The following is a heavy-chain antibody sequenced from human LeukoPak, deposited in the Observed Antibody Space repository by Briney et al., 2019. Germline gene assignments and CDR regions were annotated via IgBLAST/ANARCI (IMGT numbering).Heavy chain of an antibody. CDR3: ARDGDITMVRGESTGLFDP. CDR1: GGSISSSSYY. Sequence: SETLSLTCTVSGGSISSSSYYWGWIRQPPGKGLEWIGSIYYSGSTYYNPSLKCRVTISVDTSENQFSLKLSSVTAADTAVYYCARDGDITMVRGESTGLFDPWGQGTLVTVSS. CDR2: IYYSGST. J-gene: IGHJ5*02. D-gene: IGHD3-10*01. V-gene: IGHV4-39*07.